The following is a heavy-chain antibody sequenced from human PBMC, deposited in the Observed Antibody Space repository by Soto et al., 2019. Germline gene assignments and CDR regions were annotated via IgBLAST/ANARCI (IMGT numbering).Heavy chain of an antibody. Sequence: ASVKVSCKASGYTFTSYAMHWVRQAPGQRLEWMGWINAGNGNTKYSQKFQGRVTITRDTSASTAYMELSSLRSEDTAVYYCASDQGYYDSSGYYELYFDYWGQGTLVTVYS. J-gene: IGHJ4*02. CDR3: ASDQGYYDSSGYYELYFDY. CDR1: GYTFTSYA. CDR2: INAGNGNT. V-gene: IGHV1-3*01. D-gene: IGHD3-22*01.